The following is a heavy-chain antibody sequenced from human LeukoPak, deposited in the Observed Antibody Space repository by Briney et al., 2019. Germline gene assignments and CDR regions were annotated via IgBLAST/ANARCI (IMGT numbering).Heavy chain of an antibody. Sequence: ASVKVSCKTSGYTFTNYGISWVRQAPGQGLEWMGWISAYNGNTNYAQKLQGRVTMTTDTSTSTAYMELRSLRSDDTAVYYCARDPTGIAAAGSFDYWGQGTLVTVSS. D-gene: IGHD6-13*01. J-gene: IGHJ4*02. CDR1: GYTFTNYG. CDR2: ISAYNGNT. CDR3: ARDPTGIAAAGSFDY. V-gene: IGHV1-18*01.